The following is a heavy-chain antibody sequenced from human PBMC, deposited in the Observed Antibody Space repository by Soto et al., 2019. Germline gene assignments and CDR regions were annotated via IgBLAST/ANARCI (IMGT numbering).Heavy chain of an antibody. CDR3: ARGGFGCSGGSCYYYYYGMDV. Sequence: PSETLSLTCAVYGGSFSGYYWSWIRQPPGKGLEWIGEINHSGSTNYNPSLKSRVTISVDTSKNQFSLKLSSVTAADTAVYYCARGGFGCSGGSCYYYYYGMDVWGQGTTVTVSS. J-gene: IGHJ6*02. CDR2: INHSGST. D-gene: IGHD2-15*01. V-gene: IGHV4-34*01. CDR1: GGSFSGYY.